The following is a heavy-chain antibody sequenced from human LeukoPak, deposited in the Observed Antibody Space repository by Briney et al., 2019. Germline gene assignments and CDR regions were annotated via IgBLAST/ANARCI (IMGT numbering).Heavy chain of an antibody. V-gene: IGHV3-21*06. D-gene: IGHD3-22*01. CDR2: ISGNSVWI. J-gene: IGHJ4*02. CDR3: AKDTYYYDSSGYYSPSYFDY. Sequence: GGSLRLSCAASGFIFKSYNMNWVRQAPGKGLEWVSAISGNSVWIYHAESLRGRFTISRDNAKNSLFLEMTSLRAEDTAVYYCAKDTYYYDSSGYYSPSYFDYWGQGTLVTVSS. CDR1: GFIFKSYN.